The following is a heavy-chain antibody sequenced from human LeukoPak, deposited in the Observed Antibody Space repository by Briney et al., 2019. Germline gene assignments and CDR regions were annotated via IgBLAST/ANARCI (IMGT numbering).Heavy chain of an antibody. V-gene: IGHV1-8*01. CDR2: MNPNSGNT. CDR1: GYTFTSYD. J-gene: IGHJ4*02. D-gene: IGHD3-10*01. Sequence: ASVKVSCKASGYTFTSYDINWVRQATGQGLEWMGWMNPNSGNTGYAQKFQGRVTMTEDTSTDTAYMELSSLRSEDTAVYYCATDLWFGESTPLDYWGQGTLVTVSS. CDR3: ATDLWFGESTPLDY.